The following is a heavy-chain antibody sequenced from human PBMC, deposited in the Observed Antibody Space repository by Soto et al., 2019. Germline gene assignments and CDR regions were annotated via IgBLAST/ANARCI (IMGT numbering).Heavy chain of an antibody. D-gene: IGHD6-6*01. Sequence: GESLKISCKGSGYSFTSYWISWVRQMPGKGLEWMGRIDPSDSYTNYSPSFQGHVTISADKSISTAYLQWSSLKASDTAMYYCARRRASASSFDYWGQGTLVTVSS. V-gene: IGHV5-10-1*01. CDR1: GYSFTSYW. J-gene: IGHJ4*02. CDR3: ARRRASASSFDY. CDR2: IDPSDSYT.